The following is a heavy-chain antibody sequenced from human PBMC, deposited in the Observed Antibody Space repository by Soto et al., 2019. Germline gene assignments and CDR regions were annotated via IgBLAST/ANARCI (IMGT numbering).Heavy chain of an antibody. Sequence: SESVSPTCPLSGPSVRGGRSYWARPLEPPGKGREGIGHIYHSGSTIYNPTLKSRVTISIDTSKSQFSLNLNSMTAADTAVYYCARDPSGGIVPDIQTYNWFDPWGQGTLVTVSS. CDR2: IYHSGST. CDR1: GPSVRGGRSY. V-gene: IGHV4-61*01. CDR3: ARDPSGGIVPDIQTYNWFDP. J-gene: IGHJ5*02. D-gene: IGHD2-2*01.